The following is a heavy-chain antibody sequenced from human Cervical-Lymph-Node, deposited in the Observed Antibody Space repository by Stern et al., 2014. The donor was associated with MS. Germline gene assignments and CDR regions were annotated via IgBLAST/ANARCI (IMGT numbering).Heavy chain of an antibody. J-gene: IGHJ4*01. D-gene: IGHD2-15*01. CDR2: IYFTGPT. CDR1: GGSVGSGGYS. Sequence: QLQMQESDSRLVKPSQTLSLTCAVSGGSVGSGGYSWNWIRQPAGKGLEWIGNIYFTGPTYNNPSFQRRVTISFDRSKSQFYLNLSSLTAADTAVYYCARGHCSGGTCYFDSWGQGTLVTVSS. V-gene: IGHV4-30-2*01. CDR3: ARGHCSGGTCYFDS.